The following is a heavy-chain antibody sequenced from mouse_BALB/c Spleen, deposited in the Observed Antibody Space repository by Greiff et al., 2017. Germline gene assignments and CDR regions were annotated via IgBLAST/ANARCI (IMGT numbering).Heavy chain of an antibody. V-gene: IGHV5-17*02. J-gene: IGHJ3*01. D-gene: IGHD4-1*01. CDR2: ISSGSSTI. Sequence: EVQLVESGGGLVQPGGSRKLSCAASGFTFSSSGMHWVRQAPEKGLEWVAYISSGSSTIYYADTVKGRFTISRDNPKNTLFLQMTSLRSEDTAMYYCARPGGTAWFAYWGQGTLVTVSA. CDR1: GFTFSSSG. CDR3: ARPGGTAWFAY.